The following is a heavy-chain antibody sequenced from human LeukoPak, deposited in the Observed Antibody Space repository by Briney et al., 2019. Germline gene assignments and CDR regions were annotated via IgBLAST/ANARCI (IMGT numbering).Heavy chain of an antibody. CDR3: AKDLKMYYCSGGSCYGDY. CDR2: IYSGGST. J-gene: IGHJ4*02. D-gene: IGHD2-15*01. Sequence: GGSLRLSCAASGFTVSSNYMSWVRQAPGKGLEWVSVIYSGGSTYYADSVKGRFTISRHNSKNTLYLQMNSLRAEDTAVYYCAKDLKMYYCSGGSCYGDYWGQGTLVTVSS. CDR1: GFTVSSNY. V-gene: IGHV3-53*04.